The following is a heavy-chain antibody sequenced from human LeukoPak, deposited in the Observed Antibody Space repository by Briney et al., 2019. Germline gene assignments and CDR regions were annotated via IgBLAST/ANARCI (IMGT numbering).Heavy chain of an antibody. CDR1: GGSISSGSYY. CDR2: IYTSGST. J-gene: IGHJ5*02. CDR3: ARAYSSGWSPYNWFDP. V-gene: IGHV4-61*02. D-gene: IGHD6-19*01. Sequence: PSETLCLTCTVSGGSISSGSYYWSWIRQPGGKGLEWIGRIYTSGSTNYNPSLKSRVTISVDTSKNQFSLKLSSVTAADTAVYYCARAYSSGWSPYNWFDPWGQGTLVTVSS.